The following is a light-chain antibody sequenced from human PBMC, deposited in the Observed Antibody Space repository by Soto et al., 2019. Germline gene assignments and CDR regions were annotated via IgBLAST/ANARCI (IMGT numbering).Light chain of an antibody. CDR1: QSVTSN. J-gene: IGKJ1*01. CDR3: QQYNNWPPIT. Sequence: EIVLTQSPGTLSLSPGERATLSCGASQSVTSNYLAWYQQKPGQAPRLLIYGASTRATGIPPRFSGSGSGTEFTLTISSLQSEDFAVYYCQQYNNWPPITFGQGTKVDIK. CDR2: GAS. V-gene: IGKV3-15*01.